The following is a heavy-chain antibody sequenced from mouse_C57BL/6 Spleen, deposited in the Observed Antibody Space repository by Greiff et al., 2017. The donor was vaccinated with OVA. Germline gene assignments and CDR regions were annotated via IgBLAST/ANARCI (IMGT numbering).Heavy chain of an antibody. Sequence: QVQLKQPGAELVMPGASVKLSCKASGYTFTSYWMHWVKQRPGQGLEWIGEIDPSDSYTNYNQKFQGKSTLTVDKSSSTAYMQLSSLTSEDSAVYYCARLGTGTDYWGQGTTLTVSS. CDR3: ARLGTGTDY. J-gene: IGHJ2*01. D-gene: IGHD4-1*01. V-gene: IGHV1-69*01. CDR2: IDPSDSYT. CDR1: GYTFTSYW.